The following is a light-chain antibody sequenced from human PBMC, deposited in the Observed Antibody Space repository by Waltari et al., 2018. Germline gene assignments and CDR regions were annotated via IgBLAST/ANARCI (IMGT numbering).Light chain of an antibody. Sequence: DVVMTQSPLSLPITPGQPASISCRSSQSLVHSDGNTYLSWYQQKPGQPPRVLIYRISNRDSGVPDRFSGSGAGTDFTLKISRVEAEDVGIYYCGQGTHWPPYSFGQGTKVEIK. CDR1: QSLVHSDGNTY. CDR2: RIS. J-gene: IGKJ2*03. CDR3: GQGTHWPPYS. V-gene: IGKV2-30*02.